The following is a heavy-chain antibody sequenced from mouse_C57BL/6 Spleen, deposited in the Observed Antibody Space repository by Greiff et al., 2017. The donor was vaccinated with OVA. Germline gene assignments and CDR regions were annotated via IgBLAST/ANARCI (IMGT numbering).Heavy chain of an antibody. V-gene: IGHV1-50*01. CDR2: IDPSDSYT. D-gene: IGHD1-1*01. Sequence: QLQQPGAELVKPGASVKLSCKASGYTFTSYWMQWVKQRPGQGLEWIGEIDPSDSYTNYNQKFKGKATLTVDTSSSTAYMQLSSLTSEDSAVYYCARSKVATSDYWGQGTTLTVSS. J-gene: IGHJ2*01. CDR3: ARSKVATSDY. CDR1: GYTFTSYW.